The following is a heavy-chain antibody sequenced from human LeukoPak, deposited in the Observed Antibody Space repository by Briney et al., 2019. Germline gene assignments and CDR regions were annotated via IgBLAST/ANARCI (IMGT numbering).Heavy chain of an antibody. D-gene: IGHD6-13*01. Sequence: SETLSLTCTVSGDSITTYYWSWIRQPPGKGLEWIGYINYMGSTNYNPSLKNRVSISADISKTQFTLRLRSVTAADTAVYFCARGVTAAASSWGQGTLVIVSS. J-gene: IGHJ5*02. CDR2: INYMGST. CDR1: GDSITTYY. V-gene: IGHV4-59*01. CDR3: ARGVTAAASS.